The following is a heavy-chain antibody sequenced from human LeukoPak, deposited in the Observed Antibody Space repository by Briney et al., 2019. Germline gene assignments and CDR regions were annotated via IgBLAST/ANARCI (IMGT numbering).Heavy chain of an antibody. CDR3: ARMTTVTTHFDY. V-gene: IGHV3-48*02. Sequence: PGGSLRLSCAASGFTFSSYSMNWVRQAPGKGLEWVSYISSSSSTIYYADSVKGRFTISRVNDKNSLYLQMNNIRHQDPPVYRWARMTTVTTHFDYWGQGTLVSVSS. D-gene: IGHD4-17*01. CDR1: GFTFSSYS. J-gene: IGHJ4*02. CDR2: ISSSSSTI.